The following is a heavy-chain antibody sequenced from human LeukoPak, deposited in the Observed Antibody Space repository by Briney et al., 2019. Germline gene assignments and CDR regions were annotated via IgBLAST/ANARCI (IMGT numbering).Heavy chain of an antibody. D-gene: IGHD4-23*01. CDR2: IYYSGST. CDR1: GGSISSSSYY. J-gene: IGHJ5*02. V-gene: IGHV4-39*06. CDR3: ARDYGGKVGNWFDP. Sequence: SETLSLTCTVSGGSISSSSYYWGWIRQPPGKGLEWIGSIYYSGSTYYNPSLKSRVTISVDTSKNQFTLKLSSVTAADTAVYYRARDYGGKVGNWFDPWGQGTLVTVSS.